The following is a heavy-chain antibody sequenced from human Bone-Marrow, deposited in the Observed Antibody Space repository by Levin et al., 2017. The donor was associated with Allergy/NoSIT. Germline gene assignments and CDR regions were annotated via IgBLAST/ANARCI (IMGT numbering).Heavy chain of an antibody. CDR3: ARLDGYSFDY. CDR1: GGSISSAGYH. V-gene: IGHV4-31*03. Sequence: SKTLSLTCTVSGGSISSAGYHWTWIRQYPGTGLEWIGYISYRGSTYFNPSLKSRLAMSIDTSEQHFSLNLTSVSAADTAIYYCARLDGYSFDYWGQGALVTVSS. J-gene: IGHJ4*02. D-gene: IGHD1-1*01. CDR2: ISYRGST.